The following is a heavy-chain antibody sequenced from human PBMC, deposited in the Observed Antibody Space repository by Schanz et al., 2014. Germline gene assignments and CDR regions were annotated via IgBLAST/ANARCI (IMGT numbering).Heavy chain of an antibody. V-gene: IGHV3-23*04. D-gene: IGHD5-12*01. CDR1: GFTFSSYA. CDR3: ASPSGYSDYGTYFDF. CDR2: ISGSGGST. J-gene: IGHJ4*02. Sequence: VQMVESGGGLVQPGGSLRLSCAASGFTFSSYAMSWVRQAPGKGLEWVSGISGSGGSTYYADSVEGRFTISRDNSRNTLYLQMNSLRTEDTAVYYCASPSGYSDYGTYFDFWGQGTLVTVSS.